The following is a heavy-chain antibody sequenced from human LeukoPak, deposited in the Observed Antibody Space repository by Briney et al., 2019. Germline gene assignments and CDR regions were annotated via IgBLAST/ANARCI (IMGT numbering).Heavy chain of an antibody. CDR2: ISSNGGST. CDR1: GFTFSSHA. Sequence: GGSLRLSCSASGFTFSSHAMHWVRQAPGKGLEYVSAISSNGGSTYYADSVKGRFTISRDNSKNTLYLQMSSLRAEDTAVYYCVKDRVAAAGRGYFDYWGQGTLVTVSS. D-gene: IGHD6-13*01. J-gene: IGHJ4*02. V-gene: IGHV3-64D*09. CDR3: VKDRVAAAGRGYFDY.